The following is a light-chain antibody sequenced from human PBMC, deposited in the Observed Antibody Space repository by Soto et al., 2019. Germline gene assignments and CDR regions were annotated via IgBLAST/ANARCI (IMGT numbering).Light chain of an antibody. CDR2: GNS. Sequence: QSVLTQPPSVSGAPGQRVTISCTGSSSNIGAGYDGHWYQQLPGTAPKLLIYGNSNRPSGVPDRCSGSKSGTSASLAIIGLQAQDEADYYCQSYDSSLRGWVFGGGTKLTV. J-gene: IGLJ3*02. V-gene: IGLV1-40*01. CDR3: QSYDSSLRGWV. CDR1: SSNIGAGYD.